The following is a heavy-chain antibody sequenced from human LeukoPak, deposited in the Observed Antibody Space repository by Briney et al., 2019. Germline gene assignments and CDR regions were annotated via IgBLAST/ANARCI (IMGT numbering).Heavy chain of an antibody. Sequence: GGSLRLSCAAPGFPFNAYNIHWIRQAPGRGLEWVSFIRNDETEIHYADYAKGRFTISRDKSKNSVYLEMNSLRPDDTALYYCAKDGGRYRFDFWGQGTMVTVSS. V-gene: IGHV3-30*02. CDR3: AKDGGRYRFDF. CDR1: GFPFNAYN. D-gene: IGHD3-16*02. J-gene: IGHJ4*02. CDR2: IRNDETEI.